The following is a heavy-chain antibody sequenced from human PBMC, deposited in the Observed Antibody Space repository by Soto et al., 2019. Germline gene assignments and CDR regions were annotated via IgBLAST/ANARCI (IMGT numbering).Heavy chain of an antibody. CDR2: ISANGGRA. V-gene: IGHV3-23*01. CDR1: GFTFASHA. CDR3: ASWVIALGGTGYFRH. D-gene: IGHD6-19*01. J-gene: IGHJ1*01. Sequence: EAQLLESGGDLIQPGGSLTLSCAASGFTFASHAMSWVRQAPGKGLEWVSGISANGGRANYADSVKGRFSLSRDNSKHTMFLQMDSLTGEDTAIYYCASWVIALGGTGYFRHWGQGTLVTVSS.